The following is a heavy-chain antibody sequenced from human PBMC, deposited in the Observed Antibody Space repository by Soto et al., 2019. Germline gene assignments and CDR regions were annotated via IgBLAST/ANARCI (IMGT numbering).Heavy chain of an antibody. Sequence: EVHLVESGGGLVQPGGSLTLSCAASGFTFSISWMNWVRQAPGKGLEWVANIKGDGSEKYYVDSVKGRFTISIDNAKNSLYLQMNSLRAEDTAVYYCAAVFPPDFWCQGTLGTVSS. V-gene: IGHV3-7*01. D-gene: IGHD2-21*01. CDR1: GFTFSISW. CDR2: IKGDGSEK. CDR3: AAVFPPDF. J-gene: IGHJ4*02.